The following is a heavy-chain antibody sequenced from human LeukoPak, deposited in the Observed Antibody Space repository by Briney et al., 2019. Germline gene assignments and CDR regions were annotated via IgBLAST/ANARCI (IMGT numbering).Heavy chain of an antibody. CDR3: SRNGLVDFDY. Sequence: GGSLRLSCTTSGFAFDDFAMSWVRQPAGKGLEWVGFIRRRAYGGAAEYAASVKGRFIISRDDSKGIAYLQMNSLKTEETAVYYCSRNGLVDFDYWGQGSRVLVSP. J-gene: IGHJ4*02. CDR2: IRRRAYGGAA. CDR1: GFAFDDFA. V-gene: IGHV3-49*04.